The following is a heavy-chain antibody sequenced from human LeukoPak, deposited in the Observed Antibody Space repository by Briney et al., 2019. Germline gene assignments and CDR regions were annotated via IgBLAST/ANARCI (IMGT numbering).Heavy chain of an antibody. CDR2: INPNSGGT. J-gene: IGHJ4*02. Sequence: ASVKVSYKASGYTFTGYYMHWVRQAPGQGLEWMGWINPNSGGTNYAQKFQGRVTMTRDTSISTAYMELSRLRSDDTAVYYCARPKGYSYGGGFDYWGQGTLVTVSS. D-gene: IGHD5-18*01. CDR3: ARPKGYSYGGGFDY. V-gene: IGHV1-2*02. CDR1: GYTFTGYY.